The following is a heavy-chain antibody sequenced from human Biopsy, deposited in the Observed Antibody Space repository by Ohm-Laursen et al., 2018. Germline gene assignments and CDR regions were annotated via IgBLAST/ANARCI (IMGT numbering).Heavy chain of an antibody. J-gene: IGHJ4*02. CDR2: IYYNGNT. V-gene: IGHV4-61*01. Sequence: SETLSLTWSVSGGSVRSLSYYWSWVRQSPGKGLDWIGHIYYNGNTKYDPSLKSRVTISLDTSKNQVSLKLNSVTAADRAVYYCAASPSYMIFDFWGQGTSVTVSS. CDR1: GGSVRSLSYY. D-gene: IGHD3-16*01. CDR3: AASPSYMIFDF.